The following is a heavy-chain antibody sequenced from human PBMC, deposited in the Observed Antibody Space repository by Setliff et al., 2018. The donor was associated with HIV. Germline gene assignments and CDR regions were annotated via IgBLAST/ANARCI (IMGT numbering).Heavy chain of an antibody. D-gene: IGHD5-18*01. J-gene: IGHJ4*02. V-gene: IGHV4-39*01. CDR2: INHSGST. CDR3: ARRDGYSYGFYFDY. CDR1: GGPISSGGYY. Sequence: SETLSLTCTVSGGPISSGGYYWSWIRQHPGKGLEWIGEINHSGSTNYNPSLKSRLTISVDTSKNQFSLKLSSVTAADTAVYYCARRDGYSYGFYFDYWGQGTLVTVSS.